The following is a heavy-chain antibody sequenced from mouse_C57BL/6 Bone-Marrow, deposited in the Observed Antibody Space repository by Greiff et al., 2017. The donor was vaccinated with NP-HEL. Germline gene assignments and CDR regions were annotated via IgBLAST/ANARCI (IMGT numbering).Heavy chain of an antibody. CDR1: GYTFTDYY. V-gene: IGHV1-75*01. J-gene: IGHJ2*01. D-gene: IGHD1-1*01. CDR2: IFPGSGST. CDR3: ARSFITTVVAPYFDY. Sequence: QVHVKQSGPELVKPGASVKISCKASGYTFTDYYINWVKQRPGQGLEWIGWIFPGSGSTYYNEKFKGKATLTVDKSSSTAYMLLSSLTSENSAVYFCARSFITTVVAPYFDYWGQGTTLTVSS.